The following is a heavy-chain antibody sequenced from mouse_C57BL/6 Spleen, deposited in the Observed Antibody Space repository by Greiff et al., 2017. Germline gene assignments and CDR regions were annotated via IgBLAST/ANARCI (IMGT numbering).Heavy chain of an antibody. Sequence: VQLQESGAELARPGASVKLSCKASGYTFTSYGISWVKQRTGQGLEWIGEIYPRSGNTYYNEKFKGKATLTADKSSSTAYMELRSLTSEDSAVYFCATVVENAMDYWGQGTSVTVSS. CDR1: GYTFTSYG. V-gene: IGHV1-81*01. CDR3: ATVVENAMDY. J-gene: IGHJ4*01. CDR2: IYPRSGNT. D-gene: IGHD1-1*01.